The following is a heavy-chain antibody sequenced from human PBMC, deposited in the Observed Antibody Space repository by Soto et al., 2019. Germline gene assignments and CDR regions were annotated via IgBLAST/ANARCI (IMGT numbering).Heavy chain of an antibody. CDR2: IYWDDDK. V-gene: IGHV2-5*02. J-gene: IGHJ4*02. CDR3: AHPSWRYDFDH. D-gene: IGHD5-12*01. CDR1: GFSLSTSGVG. Sequence: ITLKESGPTLVKPTQSLTLTCTFSGFSLSTSGVGVGWIRQPPGKALEWLALIYWDDDKRYSPSLKRRLTIHKDTSKNQVVLTMTHIDPVDTSTYFWAHPSWRYDFDHWGQGNLVNVSS.